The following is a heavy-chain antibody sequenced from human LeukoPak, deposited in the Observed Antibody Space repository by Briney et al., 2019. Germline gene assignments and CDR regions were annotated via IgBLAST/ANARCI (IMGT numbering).Heavy chain of an antibody. J-gene: IGHJ4*01. D-gene: IGHD6-19*01. CDR1: GGTISSYY. Sequence: PSETLSLTCTVSGGTISSYYWSWIRQPPGKGLEWIGDIYHSGSTNYNPSLKSRVTISVDTSKNQFSLKLSSVTAADTAVYYCARVKSSGLYFDYWGHGTLVTVSS. CDR3: ARVKSSGLYFDY. V-gene: IGHV4-59*01. CDR2: IYHSGST.